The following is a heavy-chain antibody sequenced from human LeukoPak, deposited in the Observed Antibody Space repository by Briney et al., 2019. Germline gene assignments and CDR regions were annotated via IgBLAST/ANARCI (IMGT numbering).Heavy chain of an antibody. CDR3: ARRGDV. CDR2: IYYSGST. CDR1: GASISSYY. Sequence: SETLSLTCTVSGASISSYYWSWIRQPPGKGLEWIGYIYYSGSTNYNPSLKSRVTISVDTSKNQFSLRLSSVIAADTAMYYCARRGDVWGQGTMVTVSS. V-gene: IGHV4-59*08. J-gene: IGHJ3*01.